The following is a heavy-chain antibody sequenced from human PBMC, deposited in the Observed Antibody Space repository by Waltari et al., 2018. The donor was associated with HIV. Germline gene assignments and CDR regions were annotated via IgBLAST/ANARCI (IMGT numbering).Heavy chain of an antibody. D-gene: IGHD3-22*01. Sequence: EVLLVESGGALIQPGGSLRLACAASGFDLLNNNMSWVRQAPGKGLEWVSLIYSNATTYYADSVKGRFTISRDNSKNTLYLQMNSLRADDTAVYFCATVLVRTSWVITTAPFDYWGQGTLVTVSS. CDR3: ATVLVRTSWVITTAPFDY. J-gene: IGHJ4*02. V-gene: IGHV3-53*01. CDR1: GFDLLNNN. CDR2: IYSNATT.